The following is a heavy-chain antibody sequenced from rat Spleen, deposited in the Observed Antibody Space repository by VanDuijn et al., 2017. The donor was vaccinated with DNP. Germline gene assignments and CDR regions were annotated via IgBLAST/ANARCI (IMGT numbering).Heavy chain of an antibody. J-gene: IGHJ4*01. CDR2: ITTSGGAT. CDR3: AREWLLSRAMDA. D-gene: IGHD1-12*03. Sequence: EVQLVESGGGLVQPGGSMKLSCAASGLTFTNYDMVWVRQAPTKGLEWVATITTSGGATYYRDSVKGRFTISRDNAKSTLYLQMDSLRSEDTATYYCAREWLLSRAMDAWGQGTSVTVSS. CDR1: GLTFTNYD. V-gene: IGHV5-46*01.